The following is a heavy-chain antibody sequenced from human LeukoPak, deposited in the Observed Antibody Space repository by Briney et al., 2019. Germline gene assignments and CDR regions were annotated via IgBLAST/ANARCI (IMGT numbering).Heavy chain of an antibody. CDR1: GYTFTGYY. Sequence: ASVKVSCKASGYTFTGYYMHWVRQAPGQGLEWMGWINPNRGGTNYAQKFQGRVTMTRDTSISTAYMELSSLRSDDTAVYYCARDFLWFGEKSSVRSFEGIDPWGQGTLVTVSS. CDR2: INPNRGGT. J-gene: IGHJ5*02. D-gene: IGHD3-10*01. CDR3: ARDFLWFGEKSSVRSFEGIDP. V-gene: IGHV1-2*02.